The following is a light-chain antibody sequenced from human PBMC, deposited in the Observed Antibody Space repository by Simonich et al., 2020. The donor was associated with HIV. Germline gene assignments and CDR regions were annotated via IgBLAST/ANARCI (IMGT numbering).Light chain of an antibody. V-gene: IGLV1-44*01. CDR3: STWDYSLSAVV. Sequence: QSALTQEASVSGTVGQKVTLSCTGNGNNVGSYDVGWDQQISHGVPKSVMFGNSLPSGIADRFSGSKSGTTASLTISGLQPEDEAEYYCSTWDYSLSAVVFGGGTKLTVL. J-gene: IGLJ2*01. CDR1: GNNVGSYD. CDR2: GNS.